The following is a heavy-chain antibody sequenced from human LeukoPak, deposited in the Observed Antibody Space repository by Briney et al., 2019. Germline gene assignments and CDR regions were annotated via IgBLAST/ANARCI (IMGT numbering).Heavy chain of an antibody. V-gene: IGHV3-7*03. Sequence: GGSLRLSCAVSGLTFSSSWMDWVRQAPGKGLEWVASINPDGNKKYSADSVKGRFTISRDNAKNSLYLQMNSLRGEDAALYYCAVLHYYAMDVWGQGTTVTVSS. D-gene: IGHD2-8*01. CDR1: GLTFSSSW. J-gene: IGHJ6*02. CDR2: INPDGNKK. CDR3: AVLHYYAMDV.